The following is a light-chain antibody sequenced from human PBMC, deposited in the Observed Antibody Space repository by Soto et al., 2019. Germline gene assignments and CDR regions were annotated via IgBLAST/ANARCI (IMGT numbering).Light chain of an antibody. CDR3: QQLNTYPIT. Sequence: DIPLTQSPYFLSVSLGDRVTIXLRASQGISSFLAWYQQKPPKAPELLIYGASTLQSGVPSRFSGSGSGTEFTLTISSLQPEDFATYYCQQLNTYPITFAQGTRLEIK. CDR2: GAS. CDR1: QGISSF. J-gene: IGKJ5*01. V-gene: IGKV1-9*01.